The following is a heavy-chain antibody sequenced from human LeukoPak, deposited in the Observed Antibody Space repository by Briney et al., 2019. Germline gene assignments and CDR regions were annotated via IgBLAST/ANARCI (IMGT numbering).Heavy chain of an antibody. CDR1: GFSLSTSGVG. Sequence: SGPTLVNPTQTLTLTCTFSGFSLSTSGVGVGWIRQPPGKALEWLALTYWNDDKRYRPSLKSRLTITKDTSKNQVVLRMTNMDPVDTATYYCVNRPMTELWWCEGCGGPNFHHWGQGTLVTVSS. CDR3: VNRPMTELWWCEGCGGPNFHH. J-gene: IGHJ1*01. D-gene: IGHD2-21*01. CDR2: TYWNDDK. V-gene: IGHV2-5*01.